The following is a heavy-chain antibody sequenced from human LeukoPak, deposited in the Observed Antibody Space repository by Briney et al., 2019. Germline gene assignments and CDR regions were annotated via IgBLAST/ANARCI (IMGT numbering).Heavy chain of an antibody. CDR1: GYTFTGYY. CDR2: INPNSGGT. Sequence: GASVKVSCKASGYTFTGYYMYWVRQAPGQGLEWMGWINPNSGGTNYAQKFQGRVTMTRDTSISTAYMELSRLRSDDTAVYYCARGRIAVAGWFDTWGQGTLVTVSS. J-gene: IGHJ5*02. D-gene: IGHD6-19*01. V-gene: IGHV1-2*02. CDR3: ARGRIAVAGWFDT.